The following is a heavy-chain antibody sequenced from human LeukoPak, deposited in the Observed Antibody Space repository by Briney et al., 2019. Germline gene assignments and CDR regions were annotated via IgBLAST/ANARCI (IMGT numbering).Heavy chain of an antibody. D-gene: IGHD6-13*01. J-gene: IGHJ4*02. CDR1: GFTFSSYA. CDR2: ISYDGSNK. CDR3: AKDRYPRIAAPADY. Sequence: GRSLRLSCAASGFTFSSYAMHWVRQAPGKGLEWVAVISYDGSNKYYADSVKGRFTISRDNSKNTLYLQMNSLRAEDTAVYYCAKDRYPRIAAPADYWGQGALVTVSS. V-gene: IGHV3-30*04.